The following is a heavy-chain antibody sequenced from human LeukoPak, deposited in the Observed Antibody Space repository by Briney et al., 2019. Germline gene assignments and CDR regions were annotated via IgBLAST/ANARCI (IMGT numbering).Heavy chain of an antibody. CDR3: ARDRAYCGGDCSHGMDV. J-gene: IGHJ6*02. Sequence: SQTLSLTCAVSGGSISSGGYSWSWIRQPPGKGLEWIGYIYHSGSTYYNPSLKSRVTISVDRSKDQFSLKLSPVTAADTAVYYCARDRAYCGGDCSHGMDVWGQGTTVTVSS. D-gene: IGHD2-21*02. CDR1: GGSISSGGYS. CDR2: IYHSGST. V-gene: IGHV4-30-2*01.